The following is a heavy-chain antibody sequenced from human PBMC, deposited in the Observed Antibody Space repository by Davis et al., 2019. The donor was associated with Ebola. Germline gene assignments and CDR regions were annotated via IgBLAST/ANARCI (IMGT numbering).Heavy chain of an antibody. Sequence: PGGSLRLSCAGSGFSFSSYAMSWVRQAPGKGLEWVSAISASAGSTFYADSVNGRFTISRDNSKNTVYLQMNSLRDEDTAVYYCTRHVSGDFWYFDLWGRGTLVTVSS. D-gene: IGHD4-17*01. CDR2: ISASAGST. V-gene: IGHV3-23*01. CDR3: TRHVSGDFWYFDL. J-gene: IGHJ2*01. CDR1: GFSFSSYA.